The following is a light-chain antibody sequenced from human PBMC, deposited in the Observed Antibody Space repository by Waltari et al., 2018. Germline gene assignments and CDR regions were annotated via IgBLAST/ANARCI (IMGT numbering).Light chain of an antibody. V-gene: IGKV3-15*01. CDR2: GAS. CDR1: QSVSSN. Sequence: EIVMTQSPATLSVSPGERATLSCRASQSVSSNLAWYQQKPGQAPRLLIYGASTRATGIPARFSGSGSGTEFTLTISSMHSEDFAVYYCQQYNNWLRTFGGGTKVEIK. J-gene: IGKJ4*01. CDR3: QQYNNWLRT.